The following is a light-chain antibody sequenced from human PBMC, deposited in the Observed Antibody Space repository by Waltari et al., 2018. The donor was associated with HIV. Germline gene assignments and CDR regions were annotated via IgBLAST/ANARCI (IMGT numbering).Light chain of an antibody. CDR2: RNP. Sequence: QSVLTQPPSVSGAPGQRVTIYRTGSSSTTGANHNVHRYQHLPGRAHKLSIYRNPARPSGVPDRFSGSKSGTSASLAITGLQAEDEGDYYCHSYDSSLSGWVFGGGTKLTVL. V-gene: IGLV1-40*01. J-gene: IGLJ3*02. CDR1: SSTTGANHN. CDR3: HSYDSSLSGWV.